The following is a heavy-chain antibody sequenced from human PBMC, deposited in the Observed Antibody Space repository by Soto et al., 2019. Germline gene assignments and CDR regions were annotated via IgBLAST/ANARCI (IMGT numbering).Heavy chain of an antibody. D-gene: IGHD4-17*01. J-gene: IGHJ4*02. V-gene: IGHV1-69*13. CDR3: ARSGDYGDYSPMYYFDY. CDR2: IIPIFGTA. CDR1: GGTFSSYA. Sequence: ASVKVSCKASGGTFSSYAISWVRQAPGQGLEWMGGIIPIFGTANYAQKFQGRVTITADESTSTAYMELSSLRSEDTAVYYCARSGDYGDYSPMYYFDYWGQGTLVTVSS.